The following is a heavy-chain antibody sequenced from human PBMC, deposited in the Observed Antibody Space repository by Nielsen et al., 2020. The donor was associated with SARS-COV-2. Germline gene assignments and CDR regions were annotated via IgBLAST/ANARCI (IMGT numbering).Heavy chain of an antibody. Sequence: ASVKVSCKASGYTFISYAMNWVRQAPGQGLEWMGWINTNTGNPTYAQGFTGRFVFSLDTSVSTAYLQISSLKAEDTAVYYCARNLLRFHLYYYYGMDVWGQGTTVTVSS. CDR1: GYTFISYA. V-gene: IGHV7-4-1*02. J-gene: IGHJ6*02. CDR2: INTNTGNP. D-gene: IGHD3-3*01. CDR3: ARNLLRFHLYYYYGMDV.